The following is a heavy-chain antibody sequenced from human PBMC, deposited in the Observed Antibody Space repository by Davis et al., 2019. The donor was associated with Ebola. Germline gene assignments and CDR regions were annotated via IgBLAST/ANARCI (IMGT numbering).Heavy chain of an antibody. CDR3: ARGRYTAMAFFDY. Sequence: ASVKVSCKASGYTFTSYDISWVRQAPGQGLEWMGWINTYNGNTNYAQKLQGRITMTTDTSTNTAYMDLRSLRSDDTAVYYCARGRYTAMAFFDYWGQGTLVTVSS. J-gene: IGHJ4*02. CDR1: GYTFTSYD. V-gene: IGHV1-18*01. D-gene: IGHD5-18*01. CDR2: INTYNGNT.